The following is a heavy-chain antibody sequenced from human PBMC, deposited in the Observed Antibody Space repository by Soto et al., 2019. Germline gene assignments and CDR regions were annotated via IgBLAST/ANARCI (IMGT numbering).Heavy chain of an antibody. CDR2: IYWDDDK. V-gene: IGHV2-5*02. J-gene: IGHJ6*03. CDR3: AHRPGYCSGGSCYSDYYYYYYMDV. Sequence: SGPTLVNPTQTLTLTCTFSGFSLSTSGVGVGWIRQPPGKALEWLALIYWDDDKRYSPSLKSRLTITKDTSKNQVVLTMTNMDPVDTATYYCAHRPGYCSGGSCYSDYYYYYYMDVWGKGTTVTVSS. CDR1: GFSLSTSGVG. D-gene: IGHD2-15*01.